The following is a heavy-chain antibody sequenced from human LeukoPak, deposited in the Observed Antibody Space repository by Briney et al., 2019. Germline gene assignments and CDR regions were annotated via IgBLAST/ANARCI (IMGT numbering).Heavy chain of an antibody. CDR3: ARVQSQLLPDY. Sequence: GGSLRLSCAASGFTFSSYKTNWGRQAPGKGLEWVSSISSSSSYIYYADSVKGRFTISRDNAKNSLYLQMNSLRVEDTAVYYCARVQSQLLPDYWGQGTLVTVSP. CDR1: GFTFSSYK. CDR2: ISSSSSYI. V-gene: IGHV3-21*01. J-gene: IGHJ4*02. D-gene: IGHD2-2*01.